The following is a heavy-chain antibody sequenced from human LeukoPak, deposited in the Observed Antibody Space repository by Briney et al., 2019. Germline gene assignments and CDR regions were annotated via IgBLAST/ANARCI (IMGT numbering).Heavy chain of an antibody. V-gene: IGHV3-21*01. Sequence: GGSLRLSCAASGFTFSSYSMNWVRQAPGKGLEWVSSISSSSSYIYYADSVKGRFTISRDNAKNSLYLQMNSLRAEDTAVYYCARDSRTGSSWYRLPFDYWGQGTLVTVSS. D-gene: IGHD6-13*01. J-gene: IGHJ4*02. CDR1: GFTFSSYS. CDR3: ARDSRTGSSWYRLPFDY. CDR2: ISSSSSYI.